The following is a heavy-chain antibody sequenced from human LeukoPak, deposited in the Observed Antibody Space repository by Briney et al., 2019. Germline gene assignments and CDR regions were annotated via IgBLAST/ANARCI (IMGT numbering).Heavy chain of an antibody. Sequence: GGSLRLSCAASGFTFSSYAMSWVRQAPGKVLEWVSAISGSGGSTYYADSVKGRFTISRDNSKNTLYLQMNSLRAEDTAVYYCAKDPRYGGNSGYWGQGTLVTVSS. CDR3: AKDPRYGGNSGY. D-gene: IGHD4-23*01. J-gene: IGHJ4*02. CDR2: ISGSGGST. V-gene: IGHV3-23*01. CDR1: GFTFSSYA.